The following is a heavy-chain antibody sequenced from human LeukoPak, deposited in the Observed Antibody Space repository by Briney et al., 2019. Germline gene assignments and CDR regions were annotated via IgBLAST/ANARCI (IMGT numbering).Heavy chain of an antibody. CDR1: GFTFSSYS. D-gene: IGHD2-21*01. CDR2: ISSSSSYI. Sequence: GGSLRLSCAASGFTFSSYSMNWVRQAPGKGLEWVSSISSSSSYIYYADSVKGRFTISRDNSKNTLYLQMNSLRAEDTAVYYCAKDLSAYCGGDCYHYMDVWGKGTTVTVSS. J-gene: IGHJ6*03. CDR3: AKDLSAYCGGDCYHYMDV. V-gene: IGHV3-21*04.